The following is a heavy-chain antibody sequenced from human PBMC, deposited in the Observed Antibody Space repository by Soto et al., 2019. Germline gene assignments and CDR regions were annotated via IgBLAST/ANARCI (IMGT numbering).Heavy chain of an antibody. CDR1: EGSIRRVGDC. CDR3: ARGVAATTLSGSSWFDP. V-gene: IGHV4-31*03. CDR2: IYFTGNT. J-gene: IGHJ5*02. Sequence: SETMCLTYSVAEGSIRRVGDCWIWIHQHPGKGLEWIGNIYFTGNTDYNPSLKSRLTISIDTSKNHFSLKLTSVTAADTAVYYCARGVAATTLSGSSWFDPWGQGTLVTVSS. D-gene: IGHD2-15*01.